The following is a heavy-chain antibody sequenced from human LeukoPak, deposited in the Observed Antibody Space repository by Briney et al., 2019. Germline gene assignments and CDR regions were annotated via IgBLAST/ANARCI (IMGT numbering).Heavy chain of an antibody. V-gene: IGHV3-49*04. D-gene: IGHD6-13*01. CDR2: IRSKAYGGTT. J-gene: IGHJ5*02. Sequence: PGGSLRLSCAASGFTVSSNYMSWVRQAPGKGLEWVGFIRSKAYGGTTEYAASVKGRFTISRDDSKSIAYLQMNSLKTEDTAVYYCMCSSSWKLGNWFDPWGQGTLVTVSS. CDR3: MCSSSWKLGNWFDP. CDR1: GFTVSSNY.